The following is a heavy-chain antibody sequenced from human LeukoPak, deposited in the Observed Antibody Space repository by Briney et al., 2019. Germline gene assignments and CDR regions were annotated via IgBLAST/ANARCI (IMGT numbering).Heavy chain of an antibody. CDR3: AKDFFGSGSSWYNYFDY. Sequence: PGGSLRLSCAASGFTFSSYGMSWVRQAPGKGLEWVSAISGSGGTTYYADSVKGRFTISRDNSKNTLYLQMNSLRAEDTALYYCAKDFFGSGSSWYNYFDYWGQGTLVTVSS. CDR1: GFTFSSYG. D-gene: IGHD6-13*01. CDR2: ISGSGGTT. V-gene: IGHV3-23*01. J-gene: IGHJ4*02.